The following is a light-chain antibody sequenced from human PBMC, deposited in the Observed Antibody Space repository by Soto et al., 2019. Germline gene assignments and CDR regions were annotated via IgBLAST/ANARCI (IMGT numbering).Light chain of an antibody. CDR3: SSYSISTAYL. CDR2: EVS. V-gene: IGLV2-14*01. J-gene: IGLJ1*01. CDR1: SSDVGGYDY. Sequence: ALTQPASVSGSPGQSITISCTGTSSDVGGYDYVSWYQLHPGKAPKLMVFEVSNRPSGVSYRFSGSKSGNTASLTISGLQAEDEADYFCSSYSISTAYLFGTGTKATVL.